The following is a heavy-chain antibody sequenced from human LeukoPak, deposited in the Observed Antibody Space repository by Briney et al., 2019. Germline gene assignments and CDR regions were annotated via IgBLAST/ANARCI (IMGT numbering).Heavy chain of an antibody. CDR2: IYYSGST. CDR3: ARETDYGGNYDY. CDR1: GGSISSYY. V-gene: IGHV4-59*01. Sequence: PSETLSLTCTVSGGSISSYYWSWIRQPPGKGLEWIGYIYYSGSTNYNPSLKSRVTISVDTPKNQFSLKLSSVTAADTAVYYCARETDYGGNYDYWGQGTLVTVSS. J-gene: IGHJ4*02. D-gene: IGHD4-23*01.